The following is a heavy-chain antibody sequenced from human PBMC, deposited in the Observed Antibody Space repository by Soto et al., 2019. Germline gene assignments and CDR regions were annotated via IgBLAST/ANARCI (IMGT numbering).Heavy chain of an antibody. CDR2: ISSSSSYI. J-gene: IGHJ6*02. CDR3: ARGTVPGTVRYFDWLARSHGMDV. V-gene: IGHV3-21*01. Sequence: PGGSLRLSCAASGFTFSSYSMNWVRQAPGKGLEWVSSISSSSSYIYYADSVKGRFTISRDNAKDSLYLQMNSLRAEDTAVYYCARGTVPGTVRYFDWLARSHGMDVWGQGTTVTVSS. D-gene: IGHD3-9*01. CDR1: GFTFSSYS.